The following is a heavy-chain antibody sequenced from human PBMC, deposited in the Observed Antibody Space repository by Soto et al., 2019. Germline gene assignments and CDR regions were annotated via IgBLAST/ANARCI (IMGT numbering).Heavy chain of an antibody. CDR3: YPRTGTTRMVRGKY. CDR1: GFTFGDYA. V-gene: IGHV3-49*03. Sequence: PGGSLRLSCTASGFTFGDYAMSWFRQAPGKGLEWVGFIRSKAYGGTTEYAASVKGRFTISRDDSKSIAYLQMNSLKTEDTAVYYCYPRTGTTRMVRGKYWGQGTLVTVSS. D-gene: IGHD3-10*01. J-gene: IGHJ4*02. CDR2: IRSKAYGGTT.